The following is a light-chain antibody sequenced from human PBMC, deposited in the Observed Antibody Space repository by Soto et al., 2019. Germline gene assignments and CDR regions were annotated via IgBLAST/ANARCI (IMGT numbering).Light chain of an antibody. CDR1: QAISTY. J-gene: IGKJ4*01. CDR2: AAS. Sequence: DIQMTQSPSSLSASVGDRVTITCRASQAISTYLAWYQQKPGKVPKLLIYAASTLQSGVPSRFSGRGSGTDFTLTISSLQPEDVATYYCQNYNSAPLTFGGGTKVEFK. V-gene: IGKV1-27*01. CDR3: QNYNSAPLT.